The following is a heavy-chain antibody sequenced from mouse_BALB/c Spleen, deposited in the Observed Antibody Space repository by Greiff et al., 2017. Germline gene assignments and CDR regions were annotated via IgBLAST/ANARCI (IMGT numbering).Heavy chain of an antibody. CDR1: GYTFTSYW. Sequence: VQLQQSGAELARPGASVKLSCKASGYTFTSYWMQWVKQRPGQGLEWIGAIYPGDGATRYTQKFKGKATLTADKSSSTAYMQLSSLASEDSAVYYCARGGYGNFLFAYWGQGTLVTVSA. D-gene: IGHD2-1*01. J-gene: IGHJ3*01. CDR2: IYPGDGAT. V-gene: IGHV1-87*01. CDR3: ARGGYGNFLFAY.